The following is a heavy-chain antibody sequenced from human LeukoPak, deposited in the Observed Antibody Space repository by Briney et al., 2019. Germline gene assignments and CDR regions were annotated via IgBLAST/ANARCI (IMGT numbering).Heavy chain of an antibody. CDR3: ASGGTMFRGVVITEGIDYFDY. CDR2: INPNSGGT. J-gene: IGHJ4*02. Sequence: ASVKVSCKASGYTFTAYYIHWVRQAPGQGLEWMGWINPNSGGTKYAQKFRGRVTMTRDTSISTAYMELSRLRSDDTAVYYCASGGTMFRGVVITEGIDYFDYWGQGTLVTVSS. D-gene: IGHD3-10*01. V-gene: IGHV1-2*02. CDR1: GYTFTAYY.